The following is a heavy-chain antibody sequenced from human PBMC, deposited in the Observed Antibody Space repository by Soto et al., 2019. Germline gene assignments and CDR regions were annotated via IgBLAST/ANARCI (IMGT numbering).Heavy chain of an antibody. CDR2: IYYSGST. CDR1: GGSVSSGSYY. D-gene: IGHD3-22*01. Sequence: SETLSLTCTVSGGSVSSGSYYWSWIRPPPGKGLEWIGYIYYSGSTNYNPSLKSRVTISVDTSKNQFSLKLSSVTAADTAVYYCARGSGPMIEWHWGQGTLVTVSS. V-gene: IGHV4-61*01. CDR3: ARGSGPMIEWH. J-gene: IGHJ4*02.